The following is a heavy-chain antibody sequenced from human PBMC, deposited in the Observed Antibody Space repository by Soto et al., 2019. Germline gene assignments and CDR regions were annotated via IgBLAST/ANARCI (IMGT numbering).Heavy chain of an antibody. D-gene: IGHD6-19*01. CDR1: GFTFSSYG. CDR2: IWYDGSNK. CDR3: ARDQEQWLVESYYGMDV. J-gene: IGHJ6*02. V-gene: IGHV3-33*01. Sequence: GGSLRLSCAASGFTFSSYGMHWVRQAPGKGLEWVAAIWYDGSNKYYADSVKGRFTISRDNSKNTLYLQMNSLRAEDTAVYYCARDQEQWLVESYYGMDVWGQGTTVTVSS.